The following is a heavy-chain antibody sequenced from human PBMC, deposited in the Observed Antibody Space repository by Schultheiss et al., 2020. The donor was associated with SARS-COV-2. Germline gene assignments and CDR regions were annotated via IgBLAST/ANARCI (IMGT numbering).Heavy chain of an antibody. Sequence: SETLSLTCTVSGGSISSGNYYWGWIRQPPGKGLEWIGSIYYSGSTYYKPSLKSRATISVDTSKNQFSLRLSSVTAADTAVYYCARDRERVVPAVMNWFDPWGQGTLVTVSS. V-gene: IGHV4-39*02. J-gene: IGHJ5*02. D-gene: IGHD2-2*01. CDR3: ARDRERVVPAVMNWFDP. CDR1: GGSISSGNYY. CDR2: IYYSGST.